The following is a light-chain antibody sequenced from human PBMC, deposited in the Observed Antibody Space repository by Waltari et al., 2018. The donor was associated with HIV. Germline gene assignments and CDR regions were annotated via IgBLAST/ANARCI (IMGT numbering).Light chain of an antibody. CDR1: SSNIGSKY. CDR3: AAWDDSLSVVYV. Sequence: QPPSASGTPGQRVTISCSGSSSNIGSKYVYWYQQLPGTAPKLLIYRNNQRPSGVPDRFSGSKSGTSASLAISGLRSEDEADYYCAAWDDSLSVVYVFGTGTKVTVL. V-gene: IGLV1-47*01. J-gene: IGLJ1*01. CDR2: RNN.